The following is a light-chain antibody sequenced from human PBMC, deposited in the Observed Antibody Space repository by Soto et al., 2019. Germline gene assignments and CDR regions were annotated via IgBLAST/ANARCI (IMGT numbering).Light chain of an antibody. CDR1: SSDVGGYNY. CDR2: DVT. Sequence: QSALTQPASVSGSPGQSITISCTGTSSDVGGYNYVSWYQQHPGKAPKLMISDVTNRPSGLSNRFSGSRSGNTASLTISGLQADDEADYYCSSYTSRSTLGVFGTGTKVTVL. J-gene: IGLJ1*01. CDR3: SSYTSRSTLGV. V-gene: IGLV2-14*01.